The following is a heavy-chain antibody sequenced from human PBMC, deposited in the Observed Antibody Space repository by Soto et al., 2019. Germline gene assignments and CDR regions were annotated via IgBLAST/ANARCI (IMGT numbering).Heavy chain of an antibody. J-gene: IGHJ4*02. V-gene: IGHV3-30*18. Sequence: GGSLRLSCAASGFTFSSYGMHWVRQAPGKGLEWVAVISYDGSNKYYADSVKGRFTISRDNSKNTPYLQMNSLRAEDTAVYYCAKDLLVVGATPAYYWGQGTLVTVSS. CDR1: GFTFSSYG. CDR2: ISYDGSNK. D-gene: IGHD1-26*01. CDR3: AKDLLVVGATPAYY.